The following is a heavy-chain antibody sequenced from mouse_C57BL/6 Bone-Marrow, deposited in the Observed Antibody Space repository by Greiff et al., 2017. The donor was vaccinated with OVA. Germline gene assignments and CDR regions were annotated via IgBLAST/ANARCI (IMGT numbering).Heavy chain of an antibody. V-gene: IGHV14-2*01. CDR3: AQDYYYGSSWDWYFDV. D-gene: IGHD1-1*01. CDR2: IDPEDGET. CDR1: GFNIKDYY. J-gene: IGHJ1*03. Sequence: EVKLMESGAELVKPGASVKLSCTASGFNIKDYYMHWVKQRTEQGLEWIGRIDPEDGETKYAPKFQGKATITADTSSNTAYLQLSSLTSEDTAVYYCAQDYYYGSSWDWYFDVWGTGTTVTVSS.